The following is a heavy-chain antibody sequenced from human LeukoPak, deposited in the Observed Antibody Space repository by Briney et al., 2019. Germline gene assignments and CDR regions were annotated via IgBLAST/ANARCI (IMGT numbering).Heavy chain of an antibody. V-gene: IGHV4-38-2*02. CDR1: GYSISSGYY. J-gene: IGHJ4*02. CDR3: ATEWNGNYFDY. Sequence: SETLSLTCAVSGYSISSGYYWGWIRQPPGKGLEWIGSIYHSGSTYYNPSLKSRVTISVDTSKNQFSLKLSSVTAADTAVYYCATEWNGNYFDYWGQGTLVTVSS. CDR2: IYHSGST. D-gene: IGHD1-1*01.